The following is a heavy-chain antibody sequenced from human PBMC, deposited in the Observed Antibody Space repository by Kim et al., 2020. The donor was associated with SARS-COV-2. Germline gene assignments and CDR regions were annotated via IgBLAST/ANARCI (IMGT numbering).Heavy chain of an antibody. D-gene: IGHD2-8*01. Sequence: GGSLRLSCAAYGFTFSSYPMHWIRQAPGKGPEWVAVTSSDGRDKFYADSVKGRFTISRDNSRNTLYLQIDSLRPEDTAVYYCAIDRPWCDNWGQGTLVTVSS. J-gene: IGHJ4*02. V-gene: IGHV3-30*04. CDR3: AIDRPWCDN. CDR2: TSSDGRDK. CDR1: GFTFSSYP.